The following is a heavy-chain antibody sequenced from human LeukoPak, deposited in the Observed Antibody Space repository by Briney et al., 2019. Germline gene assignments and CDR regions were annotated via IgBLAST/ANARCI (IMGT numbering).Heavy chain of an antibody. CDR2: IIPIFGTA. CDR1: GGTFSSYA. V-gene: IGHV1-69*13. D-gene: IGHD5-18*01. J-gene: IGHJ4*02. CDR3: ARSVRVTNSDTAMGY. Sequence: ASVKVSCKASGGTFSSYAISWVRQAPGQGLEWMGGIIPIFGTANYAQKFQGRVTITADESTSTAYMELSSLRSEDTAVYYCARSVRVTNSDTAMGYWGQGTLVTVSS.